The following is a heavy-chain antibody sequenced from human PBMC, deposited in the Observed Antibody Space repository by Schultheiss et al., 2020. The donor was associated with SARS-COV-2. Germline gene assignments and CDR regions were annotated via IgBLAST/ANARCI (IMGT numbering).Heavy chain of an antibody. CDR2: IYWDDVK. Sequence: SGPTLVKPTQTLTLTCTFSGFSLSTSGVGVGWIRQPPGKALEWLALIYWDDVKFYSPSLNSRLTITKDTSKNQVVLTMTNMDPVDTATYYCAHKNSSSSHQHSYYFDYWGQGTLVTVSS. J-gene: IGHJ4*02. V-gene: IGHV2-5*02. CDR3: AHKNSSSSHQHSYYFDY. CDR1: GFSLSTSGVG. D-gene: IGHD6-6*01.